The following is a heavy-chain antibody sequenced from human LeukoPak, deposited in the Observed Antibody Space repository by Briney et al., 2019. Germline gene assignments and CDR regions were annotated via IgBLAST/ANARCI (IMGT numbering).Heavy chain of an antibody. CDR3: ARSQMVRGVIMNYFDY. J-gene: IGHJ4*02. V-gene: IGHV3-48*03. CDR1: GFTFSSYE. CDR2: ISSSGSTI. D-gene: IGHD3-10*01. Sequence: GGSLRLSCAASGFTFSSYEMNWVRQAPGKGLEWVSYISSSGSTIYYADSVKGRFTISRDNAKSSLYLQMNSLRAEDTAVYYCARSQMVRGVIMNYFDYWGQGTLVTVSS.